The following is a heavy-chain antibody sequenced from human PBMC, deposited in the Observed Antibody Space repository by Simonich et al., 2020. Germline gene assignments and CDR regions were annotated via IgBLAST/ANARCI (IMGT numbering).Heavy chain of an antibody. CDR1: GGSISSYY. CDR3: ARHDRWLQFYFDY. D-gene: IGHD5-12*01. V-gene: IGHV4-59*08. Sequence: QVQLQESGPGLVKPSETLSLTCTVSGGSISSYYWSWIRQPPGKGLEWIGYIYYSGHTNYNPSRKSRVTISVDTSKNQFSLKLSSVTAADTAVYYCARHDRWLQFYFDYWGQGTLVTVSS. J-gene: IGHJ4*02. CDR2: IYYSGHT.